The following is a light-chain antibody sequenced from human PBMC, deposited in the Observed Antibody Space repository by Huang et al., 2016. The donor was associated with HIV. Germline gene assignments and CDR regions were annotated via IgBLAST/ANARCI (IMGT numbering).Light chain of an antibody. CDR1: QSLLYSYNNKNY. J-gene: IGKJ1*01. CDR3: QQYYSSPRT. Sequence: DIVMTQSPDSLAVSLGERATINCKSSQSLLYSYNNKNYLTWYPQKPGQPPKLLIYWTSTRESGVPDLVIGSGAGQDFTLTIRSLQAEDVAIYYCQQYYSSPRTFGQGTRVEIK. V-gene: IGKV4-1*01. CDR2: WTS.